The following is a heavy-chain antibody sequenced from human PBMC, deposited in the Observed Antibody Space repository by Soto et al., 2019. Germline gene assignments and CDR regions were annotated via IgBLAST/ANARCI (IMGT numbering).Heavy chain of an antibody. CDR1: GYIFTSYI. D-gene: IGHD3-9*01. CDR3: ARESRDYDILTGYYKYYFDY. Sequence: ASVKVSCKASGYIFTSYIMHWVRQAPGQRLEWMGWINVVNGETRSSQKFQGRFTITRDTSASTAFMELSSLRSEDTAVYYCARESRDYDILTGYYKYYFDYWGQGTLVTVSS. V-gene: IGHV1-3*01. CDR2: INVVNGET. J-gene: IGHJ4*02.